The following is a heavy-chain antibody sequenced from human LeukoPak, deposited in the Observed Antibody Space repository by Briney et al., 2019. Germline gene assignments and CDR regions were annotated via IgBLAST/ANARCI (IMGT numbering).Heavy chain of an antibody. CDR1: GFTVSSNH. CDR2: IYSGGIT. V-gene: IGHV3-53*01. CDR3: ARASFGGDFDY. Sequence: GGSLRLSCAASGFTVSSNHMSWVRQAPGKGLEWVSLIYSGGITYYADSVKGRFTISSDNSRNTLYLQMHSLRAEDTAVYYCARASFGGDFDYWGQGTLVTVSS. D-gene: IGHD3-10*01. J-gene: IGHJ4*02.